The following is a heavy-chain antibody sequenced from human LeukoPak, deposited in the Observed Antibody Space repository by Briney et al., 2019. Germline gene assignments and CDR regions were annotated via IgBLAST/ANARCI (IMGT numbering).Heavy chain of an antibody. D-gene: IGHD2-15*01. V-gene: IGHV4-61*01. CDR3: AREDCSGGSCYSLLNAFDI. CDR2: IYYSGST. Sequence: SETLSLTCTVSGVSVSSGSYYWSWLRQPPGKGLEWIGYIYYSGSTNYNPSLKSRVTISVDTSKNQFSLKLSSVTAADTAVYYCAREDCSGGSCYSLLNAFDIWGQGTMVTVSS. J-gene: IGHJ3*02. CDR1: GVSVSSGSYY.